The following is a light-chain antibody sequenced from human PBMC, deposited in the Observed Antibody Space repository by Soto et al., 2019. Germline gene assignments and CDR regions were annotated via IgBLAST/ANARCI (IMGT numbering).Light chain of an antibody. V-gene: IGKV1-5*02. CDR1: QSISSW. J-gene: IGKJ5*01. CDR2: DAS. CDR3: QQYNSYST. Sequence: DIQITQSPSTLASFLFEGVRIICRASQSISSWLAWYQQKPGKAPELLIYDASSLESGVPSRFSGSGSGTEFTLTISSLQTDDFATYYCQQYNSYSTFGQGTRLEIK.